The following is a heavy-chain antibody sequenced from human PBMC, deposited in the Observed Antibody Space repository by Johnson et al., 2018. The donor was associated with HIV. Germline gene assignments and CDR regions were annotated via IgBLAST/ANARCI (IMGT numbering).Heavy chain of an antibody. J-gene: IGHJ3*02. Sequence: QVQLVESGGGVVQPGRSLRLSCAASGFTFSSYAMHWVRQAPGQGLEWVAVISYDGSNKYYADSVKGRFTISRDNSKNTLYLQMNSLRAEDTALYYCARALTMVRGVISDALDIWGQETMVTVSS. D-gene: IGHD3-10*01. CDR2: ISYDGSNK. V-gene: IGHV3-30-3*01. CDR1: GFTFSSYA. CDR3: ARALTMVRGVISDALDI.